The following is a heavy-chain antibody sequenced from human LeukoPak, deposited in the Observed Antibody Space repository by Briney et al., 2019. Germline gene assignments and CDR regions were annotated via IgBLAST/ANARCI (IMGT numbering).Heavy chain of an antibody. CDR1: GAFISGYS. D-gene: IGHD5-18*01. CDR3: ARGVEDLGYSYDY. V-gene: IGHV4-59*01. Sequence: PSETLSLTCTVSGAFISGYSWSWIRQPPGKGLEWIGNISYSGSTNYNPSLKSRVTISVDTSKNQFSLRLTSVTAADTAFYYCARGVEDLGYSYDYWGQGTLVTVSS. CDR2: ISYSGST. J-gene: IGHJ4*02.